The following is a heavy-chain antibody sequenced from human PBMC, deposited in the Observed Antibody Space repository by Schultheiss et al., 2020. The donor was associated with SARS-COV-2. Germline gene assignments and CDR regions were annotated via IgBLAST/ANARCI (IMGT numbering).Heavy chain of an antibody. D-gene: IGHD1-20*01. Sequence: GGSLRLSCATSGFTFSNSWLSWVRQAPGKGLEWVVCIKGIDDGETAEYAAPVKGRFTITRDDSKNTLYLQINSLKTEDAAVYYCTSANEYNWWGQGTLVTVSS. CDR2: IKGIDDGETA. V-gene: IGHV3-15*01. J-gene: IGHJ4*02. CDR1: GFTFSNSW. CDR3: TSANEYNW.